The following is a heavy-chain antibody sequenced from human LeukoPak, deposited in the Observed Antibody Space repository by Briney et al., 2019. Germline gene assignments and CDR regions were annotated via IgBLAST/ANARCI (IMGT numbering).Heavy chain of an antibody. V-gene: IGHV1-46*01. CDR3: ARADFEISSGVVVPAAMTD. CDR2: INPSGGST. CDR1: GYTFTSYY. J-gene: IGHJ4*02. Sequence: ASVKVSCKASGYTFTSYYMHWVRQAPGQGLEWMGIINPSGGSTGYAQKFQGRVTMTRDTSTSTVYMELSSLRSEDTAVYYCARADFEISSGVVVPAAMTDWGQGTLVTVSS. D-gene: IGHD2-2*01.